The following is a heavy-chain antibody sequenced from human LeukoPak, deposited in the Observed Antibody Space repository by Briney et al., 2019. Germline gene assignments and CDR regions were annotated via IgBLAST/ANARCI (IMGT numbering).Heavy chain of an antibody. J-gene: IGHJ4*02. V-gene: IGHV3-23*01. D-gene: IGHD6-19*01. Sequence: GGSLRLSCEGSGFTFSQYPMSWVRQAPGKGLDWVSGITASGNSTYYADSVKGRFTISRDNSKRTLFLQMNSLRAEDTAVYYCARGVRIAVAGNIDYWGQGTLVTVSS. CDR2: ITASGNST. CDR3: ARGVRIAVAGNIDY. CDR1: GFTFSQYP.